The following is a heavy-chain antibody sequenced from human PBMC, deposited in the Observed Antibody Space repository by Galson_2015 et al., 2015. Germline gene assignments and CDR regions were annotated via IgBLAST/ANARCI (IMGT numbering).Heavy chain of an antibody. CDR3: ARGRCSGCSCFDY. Sequence: SLRLSCAASGFTFSSYSMNWVRQAPGKGLEWVSSISSSSSYIYYADSVKGRFTISRDNAKNSLYLQMNSLRAEDTAVYYCARGRCSGCSCFDYWGQGTLVTVSS. V-gene: IGHV3-21*01. CDR2: ISSSSSYI. CDR1: GFTFSSYS. D-gene: IGHD2-15*01. J-gene: IGHJ4*02.